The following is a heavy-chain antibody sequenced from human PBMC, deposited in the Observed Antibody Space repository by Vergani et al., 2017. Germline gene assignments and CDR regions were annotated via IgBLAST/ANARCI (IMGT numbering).Heavy chain of an antibody. J-gene: IGHJ3*02. Sequence: EVQLVESGGGLVQPGRSLRLSCAASGFTFNDYAMHWVRQAPGKGLEWVSGISWNSGSIGYADSVKGRFTISSDNAKNSLYLQMNSLRAEDTALYYCAKDFWVTTYAFDIWGQGTMVTVSS. CDR2: ISWNSGSI. V-gene: IGHV3-9*01. D-gene: IGHD4-11*01. CDR3: AKDFWVTTYAFDI. CDR1: GFTFNDYA.